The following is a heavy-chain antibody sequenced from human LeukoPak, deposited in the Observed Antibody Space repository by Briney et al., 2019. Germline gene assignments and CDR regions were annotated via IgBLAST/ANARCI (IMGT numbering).Heavy chain of an antibody. CDR3: TRAKRIIMVRGVITRYFDY. V-gene: IGHV4-34*01. D-gene: IGHD3-10*01. J-gene: IGHJ4*02. CDR1: GFTFSSYA. CDR2: INHSGST. Sequence: GSLRLSCAASGFTFSSYAMSWVRQAPGKGLEWIGEINHSGSTNYNPSLKSRVTISVDTSKNQFSLKLSSVTAADTAVYYCTRAKRIIMVRGVITRYFDYWGQGTLVTVSS.